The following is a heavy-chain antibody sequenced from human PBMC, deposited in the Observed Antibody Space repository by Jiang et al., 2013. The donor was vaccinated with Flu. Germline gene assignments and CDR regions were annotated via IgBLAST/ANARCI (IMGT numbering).Heavy chain of an antibody. J-gene: IGHJ4*02. V-gene: IGHV4-39*01. CDR2: VYSSGTT. D-gene: IGHD7-27*01. Sequence: SGLVKPSETLSLTCSVSGGSISSSTSYYWGWIRQPPGKGLEWIGSVYSSGTTYNNPSLMSRVTMSVDTSKNQLSLKLTSVTAADTAVYYCARHVFLGTYYFDYWGQGTLVTVSS. CDR1: GGSISSSTSYY. CDR3: ARHVFLGTYYFDY.